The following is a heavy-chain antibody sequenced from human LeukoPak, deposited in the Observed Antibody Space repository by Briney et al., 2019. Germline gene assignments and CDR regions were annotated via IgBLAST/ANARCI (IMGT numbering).Heavy chain of an antibody. V-gene: IGHV4-59*01. J-gene: IGHJ4*02. CDR3: ASSGRSTTFDY. D-gene: IGHD6-19*01. CDR1: GGSISSYY. Sequence: PSETLSLTCTVSGGSISSYYWSWIRQPPGKGLEWIGYIYYSGSTNYNPSLKSRVTISVDTSKNQFSLKLSSVTAADTAVYYCASSGRSTTFDYWGQGTLVTVSS. CDR2: IYYSGST.